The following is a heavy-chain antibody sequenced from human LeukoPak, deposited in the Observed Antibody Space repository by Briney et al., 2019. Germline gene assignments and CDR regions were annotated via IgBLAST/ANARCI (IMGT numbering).Heavy chain of an antibody. Sequence: SETLSLTCTFSGDSISTYYWSWIRQPPGKGLEWIGYIYCTGSTNYNPSLKSRVTISVDTSKNQFSLKLSSVTAADTAVYYCARDGLGYCSGGSCWSYGMDVWGQGTTVTVSS. CDR2: IYCTGST. D-gene: IGHD2-15*01. CDR3: ARDGLGYCSGGSCWSYGMDV. CDR1: GDSISTYY. V-gene: IGHV4-59*01. J-gene: IGHJ6*02.